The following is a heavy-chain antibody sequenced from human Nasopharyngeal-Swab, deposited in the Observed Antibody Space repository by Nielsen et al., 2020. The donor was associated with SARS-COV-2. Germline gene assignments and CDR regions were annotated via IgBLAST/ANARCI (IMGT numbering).Heavy chain of an antibody. Sequence: GESLKISCAASGFTFSSYAMSWVRQAPGKGLEWVSGISGSAGSTYYADSVKGRFTISRDNSKNTLFLQMNSLRVEDTAVYYCAKDQQLAPNGTDVWGQGTTVTVSS. CDR2: ISGSAGST. CDR3: AKDQQLAPNGTDV. CDR1: GFTFSSYA. V-gene: IGHV3-23*01. D-gene: IGHD6-6*01. J-gene: IGHJ6*02.